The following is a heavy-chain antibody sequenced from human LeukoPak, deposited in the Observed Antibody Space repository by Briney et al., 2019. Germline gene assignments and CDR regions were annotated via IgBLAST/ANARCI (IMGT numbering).Heavy chain of an antibody. V-gene: IGHV3-11*05. CDR2: ISGSSTYT. CDR3: ARDREVVAFDI. CDR1: GFTFSDYY. D-gene: IGHD2-15*01. J-gene: IGHJ3*02. Sequence: GGSLRLSCAASGFTFSDYYMSWIRQPPGKGLEWVSYISGSSTYTNYADSVRGRFTISRDNSKNSLYLQMNSLRAEDTAVYYCARDREVVAFDIWGQGTMVTVSS.